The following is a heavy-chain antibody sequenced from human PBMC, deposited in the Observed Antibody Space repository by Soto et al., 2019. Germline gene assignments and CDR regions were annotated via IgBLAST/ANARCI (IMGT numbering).Heavy chain of an antibody. Sequence: SVKISCKAYGGTFSSYAISWVRQAPGQGLEWMGGIIPIFGTANYAQKFQGRVTITADESTSTAYMELSSLRSEETAVYYCAPNPDEPRTEPDAFDIWGQGTMVTVSS. CDR2: IIPIFGTA. J-gene: IGHJ3*02. V-gene: IGHV1-69*13. CDR3: APNPDEPRTEPDAFDI. D-gene: IGHD1-1*01. CDR1: GGTFSSYA.